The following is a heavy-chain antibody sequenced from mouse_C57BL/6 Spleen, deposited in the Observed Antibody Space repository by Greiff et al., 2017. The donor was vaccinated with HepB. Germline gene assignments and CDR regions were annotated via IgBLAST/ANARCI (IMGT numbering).Heavy chain of an antibody. CDR3: TRDPHYDGSSYRWYFDV. V-gene: IGHV5-9-1*02. Sequence: EVQRVESGEGLVKPGGSLKLSCAASGFTFSSYAMSWVRQTPEKRLEWVAYISSGGDYNNYADTVKGRFTISRDNARNTLYLQMSSLKSEDTAMYYCTRDPHYDGSSYRWYFDVWGTGTTVTVSS. CDR1: GFTFSSYA. CDR2: ISSGGDYN. J-gene: IGHJ1*03. D-gene: IGHD1-1*01.